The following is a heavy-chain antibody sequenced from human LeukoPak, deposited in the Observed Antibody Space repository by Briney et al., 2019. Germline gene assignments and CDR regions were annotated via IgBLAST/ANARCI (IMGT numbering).Heavy chain of an antibody. J-gene: IGHJ5*02. Sequence: ASVKVSCKPSGYSFTSYDISWVRQAPGQGLEWMGWISPYNGNTNYAQKFQGRVTMTTDTSTSTAYMELRSLGSDDTAVYYCARDSAYCGGDCYPPLNWFDPWGQGTLVTVSS. CDR2: ISPYNGNT. D-gene: IGHD2-21*02. V-gene: IGHV1-18*01. CDR1: GYSFTSYD. CDR3: ARDSAYCGGDCYPPLNWFDP.